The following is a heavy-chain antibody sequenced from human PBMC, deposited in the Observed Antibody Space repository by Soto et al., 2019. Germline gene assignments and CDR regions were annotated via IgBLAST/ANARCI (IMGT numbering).Heavy chain of an antibody. CDR3: ATDDYGIFPY. Sequence: HVQLVQSGTEVKKPGASVRVSCMVSGYPFTTYFIHWVRQAPGQVLEWMGWIDPRSGGTVYEQKFQGRVTMTRDTSISTVYMDLSGLTSDDTALYYCATDDYGIFPYWGQGSLVTVSS. V-gene: IGHV1-2*02. D-gene: IGHD3-10*01. CDR1: GYPFTTYF. CDR2: IDPRSGGT. J-gene: IGHJ4*02.